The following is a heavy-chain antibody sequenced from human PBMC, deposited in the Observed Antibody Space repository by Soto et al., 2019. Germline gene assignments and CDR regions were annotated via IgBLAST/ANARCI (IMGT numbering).Heavy chain of an antibody. D-gene: IGHD3-22*01. CDR1: GYTFTSYY. Sequence: ASVKVSCKASGYTFTSYYMHWVRQAPGQGLEWMGIINPSGGSTSYAQKFQGRVTMTRDTSTSTVYMELSSLRSEDTAVYYCARVRGYYDSSGYYSPYYYYYGMDVWGQETTVTVSS. CDR2: INPSGGST. J-gene: IGHJ6*02. CDR3: ARVRGYYDSSGYYSPYYYYYGMDV. V-gene: IGHV1-46*01.